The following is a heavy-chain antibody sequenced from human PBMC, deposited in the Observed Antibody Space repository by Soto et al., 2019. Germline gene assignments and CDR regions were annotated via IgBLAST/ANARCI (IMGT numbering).Heavy chain of an antibody. V-gene: IGHV3-23*01. Sequence: EVQLLESGGGLVQPGGSLRLSCAASGFTFSSSAMRWFRQAPVKGLEWVSGISGSGGSTCYAYSVKGPFTISSDKSKNTLSLQRNSLRAPDTAVYYSARRGSGSYYYYWGQGTLVTVSS. J-gene: IGHJ4*02. CDR1: GFTFSSSA. D-gene: IGHD1-26*01. CDR3: ARRGSGSYYYY. CDR2: ISGSGGST.